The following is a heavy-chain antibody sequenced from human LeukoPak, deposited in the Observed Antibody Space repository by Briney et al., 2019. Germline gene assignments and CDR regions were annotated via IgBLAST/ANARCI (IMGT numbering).Heavy chain of an antibody. CDR3: ARGGGLDV. V-gene: IGHV3-7*03. CDR2: INHNGNVN. D-gene: IGHD3-16*01. J-gene: IGHJ6*02. CDR1: GFTFSSYW. Sequence: PPGGSLRLSCAASGFTFSSYWMNWARQAPGKGLEWVASINHNGNVNYYVDSVKGRFTISRDNAKNSLNLQMSNLRAEDTAVYFCARGGGLDVWGQGATVTVSS.